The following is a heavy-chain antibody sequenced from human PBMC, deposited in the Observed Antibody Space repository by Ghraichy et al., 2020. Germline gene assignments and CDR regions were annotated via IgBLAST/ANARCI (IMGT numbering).Heavy chain of an antibody. CDR3: VRGGGPYGSGSHRILYYYMGV. Sequence: SETLSLTCAVYGGSFSGYYWSWIRQPPGKGLEWIGEINHSGSTNYNPSLKSRVTISVDTSKNQFSLKMSSVTAADTAVYYCVRGGGPYGSGSHRILYYYMGVWGKGNTVTVSS. CDR2: INHSGST. CDR1: GGSFSGYY. V-gene: IGHV4-34*01. J-gene: IGHJ6*03. D-gene: IGHD3-10*01.